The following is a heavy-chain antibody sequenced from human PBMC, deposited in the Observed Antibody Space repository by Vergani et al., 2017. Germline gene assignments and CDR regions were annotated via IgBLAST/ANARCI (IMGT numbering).Heavy chain of an antibody. Sequence: EVQLLESGGGLVQPGGSLRLSCAASGFTFSSYAMSWVRQAPGKGLEWVSAISGSGGSTYYADSVKGRFTISRDNSKNTLYLQMNSLRAEDTAVYYCAKDIPGGTYGGDWVEPWGQGTLVTVSS. CDR1: GFTFSSYA. D-gene: IGHD1-26*01. V-gene: IGHV3-23*01. J-gene: IGHJ5*02. CDR2: ISGSGGST. CDR3: AKDIPGGTYGGDWVEP.